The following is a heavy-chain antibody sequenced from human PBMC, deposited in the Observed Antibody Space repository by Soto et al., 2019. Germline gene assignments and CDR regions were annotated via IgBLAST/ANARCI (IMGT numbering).Heavy chain of an antibody. V-gene: IGHV5-51*01. J-gene: IGHJ4*02. D-gene: IGHD3-3*01. CDR3: ARGGVSTRTFDY. CDR2: IYPSDSDT. Sequence: GESLKISCKGSGYNFAGYWIAWVRQMPGKGLELMGIIYPSDSDTRYRPSFQGQVTISADKSISSVYLQWSSLRASDTAMYYCARGGVSTRTFDYWGQGTPVTVSS. CDR1: GYNFAGYW.